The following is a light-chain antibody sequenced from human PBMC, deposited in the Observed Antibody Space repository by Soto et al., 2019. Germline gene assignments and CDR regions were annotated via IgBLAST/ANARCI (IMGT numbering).Light chain of an antibody. CDR2: STN. CDR1: SGSVSTSYY. Sequence: QTVVTQEPSFSVSPGRTVTLTCGLSSGSVSTSYYPSWYQQTPGQAPRTLIYSTNTPSSGVPDRFSGSILGNKAALTITGAQADDEADYYCALYMGSGIWVFGGGTKVTVL. V-gene: IGLV8-61*01. CDR3: ALYMGSGIWV. J-gene: IGLJ3*02.